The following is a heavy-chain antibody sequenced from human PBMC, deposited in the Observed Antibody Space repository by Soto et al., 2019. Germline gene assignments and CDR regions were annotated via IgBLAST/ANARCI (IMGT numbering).Heavy chain of an antibody. CDR3: ARGVMIAAAWYYGMDV. V-gene: IGHV3-7*03. CDR2: IKQGGSEK. D-gene: IGHD6-13*01. CDR1: GFTFSSYW. J-gene: IGHJ6*02. Sequence: GGSLRLSCAASGFTFSSYWMSWVRQAPGKGLEWVANIKQGGSEKYYVDSVKGRFTISRDNAKNSLYLQMNSLRAEDTAVYYCARGVMIAAAWYYGMDVWGQGTTVTVSS.